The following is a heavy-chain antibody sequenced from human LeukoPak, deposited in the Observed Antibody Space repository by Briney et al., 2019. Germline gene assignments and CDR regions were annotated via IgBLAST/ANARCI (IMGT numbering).Heavy chain of an antibody. CDR2: FDPEDGET. D-gene: IGHD1-26*01. J-gene: IGHJ3*02. V-gene: IGHV1-24*01. CDR1: GYTLTELS. Sequence: ASVKVSCKVSGYTLTELSMHWVRQAPGKGLEWMGGFDPEDGETIYAQKFQGRVTMTGDTSTDTAYMELSSLRSEDTAVYYCATGSISGSYGAFDIWGQGTMVTVSS. CDR3: ATGSISGSYGAFDI.